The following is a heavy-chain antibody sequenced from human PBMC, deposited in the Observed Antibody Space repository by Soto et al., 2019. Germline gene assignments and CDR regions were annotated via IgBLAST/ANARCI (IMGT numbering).Heavy chain of an antibody. J-gene: IGHJ4*02. D-gene: IGHD2-2*01. V-gene: IGHV1-2*02. CDR1: GYTFSDYN. CDR2: IFPQSGAT. CDR3: ARESSTWNQSCSRTTCALDQ. Sequence: QVQLVQSGAEVKKPGASVRVSCKSSGYTFSDYNVHWVRQAPGQGLERLGWIFPQSGATKYAQRLQGRVTMTRDTSISAVYMEVSGLRSDDTAAYFCARESSTWNQSCSRTTCALDQWGQGTLVIVAS.